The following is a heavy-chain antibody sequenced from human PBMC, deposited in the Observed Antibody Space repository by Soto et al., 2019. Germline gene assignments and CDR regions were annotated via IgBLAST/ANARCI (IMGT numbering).Heavy chain of an antibody. D-gene: IGHD6-13*01. CDR2: TYYRSKWNT. CDR3: ARLIGNSWFVG. J-gene: IGHJ4*02. CDR1: GDSVSTNTAA. Sequence: SQTLSLTCAISGDSVSTNTAAGDWIRQSPTRGLEWLGRTYYRSKWNTDYALSVKSRITIHPDTSKNQVSLQLDSVTPEDTAVYYCARLIGNSWFVGWGQGTLVTVSS. V-gene: IGHV6-1*01.